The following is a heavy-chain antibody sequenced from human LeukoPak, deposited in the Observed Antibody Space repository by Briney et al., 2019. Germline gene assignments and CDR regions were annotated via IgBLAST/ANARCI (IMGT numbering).Heavy chain of an antibody. Sequence: GGSLRLSCAASGFTFSSYAMSWVRQAPGKGLEWVAVISYDGSNKYYADSVKGRFTISRDNSKNTLYLQMNSLRAEDTAVYYCARDPVGYSNRNDYWGQGTLVTVSS. CDR2: ISYDGSNK. CDR3: ARDPVGYSNRNDY. D-gene: IGHD4-11*01. CDR1: GFTFSSYA. V-gene: IGHV3-30-3*01. J-gene: IGHJ4*02.